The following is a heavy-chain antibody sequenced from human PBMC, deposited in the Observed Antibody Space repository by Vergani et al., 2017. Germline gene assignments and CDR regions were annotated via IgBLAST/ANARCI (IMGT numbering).Heavy chain of an antibody. V-gene: IGHV4-59*01. J-gene: IGHJ4*02. CDR1: GGSISSYY. CDR2: IYDSGST. D-gene: IGHD6-13*01. CDR3: ARGGKQLVNFDY. Sequence: QVQLQESGPGLVKPSETLSLTCTVSGGSISSYYWSWIRQPPGKGLEWIGYIYDSGSTNYNPSLKSRVTISVDTSKNQFSLKLSSVTAADTAVYYCARGGKQLVNFDYWGQGTLVTVSS.